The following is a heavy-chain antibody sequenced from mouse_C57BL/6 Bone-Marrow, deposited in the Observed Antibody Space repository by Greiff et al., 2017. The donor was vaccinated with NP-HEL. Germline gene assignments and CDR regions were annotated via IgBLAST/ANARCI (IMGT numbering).Heavy chain of an antibody. D-gene: IGHD1-1*01. CDR1: GYTFTDYY. CDR3: ARLPLLLRSAWFAY. J-gene: IGHJ3*01. V-gene: IGHV1-26*01. CDR2: INPNNGGT. Sequence: VQLQQSGPELVKPGASVKISCKASGYTFTDYYMNWVKQSHGKSLEWIGDINPNNGGTSYNQKFKGKATLTVDKSSSTAYMELRSLTSEDSAVYYCARLPLLLRSAWFAYWGQGTLVTVSA.